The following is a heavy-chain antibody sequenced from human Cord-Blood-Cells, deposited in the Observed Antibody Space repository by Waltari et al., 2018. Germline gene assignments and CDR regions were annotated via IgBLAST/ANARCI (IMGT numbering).Heavy chain of an antibody. D-gene: IGHD6-19*01. J-gene: IGHJ6*03. V-gene: IGHV4-59*01. CDR1: GGSISSYY. Sequence: QVQLQESGPGLVKPSETLSLTCTVSGGSISSYYWSWIRQPPGKGLEWIGYIYYSGSNNDTPPLKSRVTISVDTSKNQFSLKLSSVTAADTAVYYCARVAAGRPGYYYMDVWGKGTTVTVSS. CDR2: IYYSGSN. CDR3: ARVAAGRPGYYYMDV.